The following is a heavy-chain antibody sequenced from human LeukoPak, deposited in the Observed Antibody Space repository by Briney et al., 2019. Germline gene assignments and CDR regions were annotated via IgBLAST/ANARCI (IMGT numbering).Heavy chain of an antibody. CDR3: ARGRAGYCTNGVCYWYY. J-gene: IGHJ4*02. V-gene: IGHV4-38-2*02. CDR2: IYHSGST. Sequence: SETLSLTCTVSGYSISSGYYWGWIRQPPGQGLEWIGSIYHSGSTYYNPSLKSRVTISVDTSKNQFSLKLSSVTAADTAVYYCARGRAGYCTNGVCYWYYWGQGTLVTISS. D-gene: IGHD2-8*01. CDR1: GYSISSGYY.